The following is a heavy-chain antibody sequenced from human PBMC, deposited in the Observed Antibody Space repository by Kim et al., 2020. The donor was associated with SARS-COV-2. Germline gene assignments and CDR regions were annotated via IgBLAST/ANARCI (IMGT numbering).Heavy chain of an antibody. CDR3: AKDFGSSGYFLGEGLNYYYGMDV. CDR2: ISYDGSNK. D-gene: IGHD3-22*01. Sequence: GGSLRLSCAASGFTFSSYGMHWVRQAPGKGLEWVAVISYDGSNKYYADSVKGRFTISRDNSKNTLYLQMNSLRAEDTAVYYCAKDFGSSGYFLGEGLNYYYGMDVWGQGNTVPVSS. J-gene: IGHJ6*02. CDR1: GFTFSSYG. V-gene: IGHV3-30*18.